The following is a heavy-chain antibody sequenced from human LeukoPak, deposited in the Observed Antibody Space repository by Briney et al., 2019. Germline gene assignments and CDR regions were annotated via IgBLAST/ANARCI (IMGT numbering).Heavy chain of an antibody. CDR1: GGSISSGDYS. CDR2: IYHSGST. V-gene: IGHV4-30-2*01. Sequence: SQTLSLTCTVSGGSISSGDYSWSWIRQPPGKGLEWIGYIYHSGSTYYNPSLKSRVTISVDRSKNQFSLKLSSVTAADTAVYYCARGLKGYSSVDWFDPWGQGTLVTVSS. J-gene: IGHJ5*02. D-gene: IGHD6-25*01. CDR3: ARGLKGYSSVDWFDP.